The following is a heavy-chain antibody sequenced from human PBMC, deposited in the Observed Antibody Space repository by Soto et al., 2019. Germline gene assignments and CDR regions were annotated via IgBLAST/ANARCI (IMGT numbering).Heavy chain of an antibody. CDR2: ISDGGSNK. Sequence: GGSLRLSCAASGFTFSSYGMHWVRQAPGKGLEWVAGISDGGSNKYYAEAVKGRFSVSRDKSKTRLYLQMNSLMAEGTAVDYCAKETSSGALHTWGQGNLVPIAS. D-gene: IGHD3-10*01. J-gene: IGHJ4*02. CDR1: GFTFSSYG. CDR3: AKETSSGALHT. V-gene: IGHV3-30*18.